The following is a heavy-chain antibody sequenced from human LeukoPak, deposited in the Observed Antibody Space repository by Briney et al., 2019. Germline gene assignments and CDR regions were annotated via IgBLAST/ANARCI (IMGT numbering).Heavy chain of an antibody. Sequence: GASVKVSCKASGYTFTSYDINWVRQATGQGLEWMGWMNPNSGNTGYAQKFQGRVTMTRNTSISTAYMELSRLRSDDTAVYFCARVEAVAASFDYWGQGTLVTVSS. D-gene: IGHD6-19*01. CDR3: ARVEAVAASFDY. CDR2: MNPNSGNT. J-gene: IGHJ4*02. V-gene: IGHV1-8*01. CDR1: GYTFTSYD.